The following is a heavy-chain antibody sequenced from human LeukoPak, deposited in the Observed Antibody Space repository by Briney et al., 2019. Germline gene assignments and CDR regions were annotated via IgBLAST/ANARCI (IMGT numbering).Heavy chain of an antibody. J-gene: IGHJ4*02. CDR3: ARGRPFTYSSGWVDY. CDR2: IYYSGST. V-gene: IGHV4-59*01. CDR1: GGSISSYY. D-gene: IGHD6-19*01. Sequence: PSETLSLTCTVSGGSISSYYWSWIRQPPGKGLEGIGYIYYSGSTNYNPSLKSRVTISVDTSKNQFSLKLSSVTAADTAVYYCARGRPFTYSSGWVDYWGQGTLVTVSS.